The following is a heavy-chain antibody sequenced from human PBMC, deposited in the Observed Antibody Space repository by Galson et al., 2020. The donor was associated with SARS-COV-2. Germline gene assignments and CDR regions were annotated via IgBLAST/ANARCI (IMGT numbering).Heavy chain of an antibody. CDR1: GFTFTSYN. V-gene: IGHV3-21*01. J-gene: IGHJ3*02. D-gene: IGHD1-7*01. Sequence: GGSLRLSCAASGFTFTSYNIHWVRQAPGKGLEWVSSISSSNNYIYYADSVKGRFTVSGDYAKNSVYLQMSSLRVEDTAVYYCARELAPKLELGACYIWGQGTMVTVS. CDR3: ARELAPKLELGACYI. CDR2: ISSSNNYI.